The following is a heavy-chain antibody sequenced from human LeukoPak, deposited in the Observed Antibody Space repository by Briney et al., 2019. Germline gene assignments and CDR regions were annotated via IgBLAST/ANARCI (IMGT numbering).Heavy chain of an antibody. V-gene: IGHV4-59*01. J-gene: IGHJ4*02. CDR3: ARDIGSGLGYFDY. D-gene: IGHD3-10*01. CDR2: IYYSGST. CDR1: GGSISSYY. Sequence: SETLSLTCTVSGGSISSYYWSWIRQPPGKGLEWIGYIYYSGSTNYNPSLKSRVTISVDTSKNQFSLELSSVTAADTAVYYCARDIGSGLGYFDYWGQGTLVTVSS.